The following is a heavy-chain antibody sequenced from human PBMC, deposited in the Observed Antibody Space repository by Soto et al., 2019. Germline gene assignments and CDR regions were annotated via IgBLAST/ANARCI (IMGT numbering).Heavy chain of an antibody. Sequence: GGSLRLSCVASGFVFSDYAMSWVRQAPGKGLEWVSAISAGGVDTYYADAVKGRFTVSRANSKNTLYLQMNSLRAEDTAIYYCANVPIWCGGSSCYTEGFDSWGQGTLVTVSS. CDR2: ISAGGVDT. CDR3: ANVPIWCGGSSCYTEGFDS. D-gene: IGHD2-21*01. V-gene: IGHV3-23*01. J-gene: IGHJ4*02. CDR1: GFVFSDYA.